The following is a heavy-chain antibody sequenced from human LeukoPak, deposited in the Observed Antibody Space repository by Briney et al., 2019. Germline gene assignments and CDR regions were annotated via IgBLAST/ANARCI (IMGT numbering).Heavy chain of an antibody. CDR2: ISHSGST. J-gene: IGHJ2*01. D-gene: IGHD2-15*01. CDR3: AREGEGRDPAWYFDL. Sequence: SETLSLTCAVFGGSFSGYFWSWIRQPPGKGLEWIGEISHSGSTNYNPSLKSRVTISVDTSKNQFSLKLSSVTAADTAVYYCAREGEGRDPAWYFDLWGRGTLVTVSS. V-gene: IGHV4-34*01. CDR1: GGSFSGYF.